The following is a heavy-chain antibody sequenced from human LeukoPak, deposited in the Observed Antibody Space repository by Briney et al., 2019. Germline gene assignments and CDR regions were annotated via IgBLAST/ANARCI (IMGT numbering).Heavy chain of an antibody. J-gene: IGHJ4*02. CDR1: GDSVSSSGAA. V-gene: IGHV6-1*01. D-gene: IGHD5-24*01. CDR2: TYYRSKWYN. Sequence: SQTLSLTCAISGDSVSSSGAAWNWIRQSPSRGLEWLGRTYYRSKWYNDYAVSVKSRITINPDTSKNQFSLQLNSVTPEDTAVYFCARARVEDGYPPPPFDYWGQGTLLTVSS. CDR3: ARARVEDGYPPPPFDY.